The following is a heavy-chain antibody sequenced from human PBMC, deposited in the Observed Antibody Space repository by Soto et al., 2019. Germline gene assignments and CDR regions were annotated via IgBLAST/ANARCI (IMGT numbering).Heavy chain of an antibody. D-gene: IGHD3-3*01. CDR1: GYSFTSYW. J-gene: IGHJ6*02. Sequence: PGESLKISCKGSGYSFTSYWISWVRQMPGKGLEWMGRIDPSDSYTNYSPSFQGHVTISADKSISTAYLQWSSLKASDTAMYYCARRGITIFGRQPYGMDVWGQGTTVTVSS. CDR3: ARRGITIFGRQPYGMDV. CDR2: IDPSDSYT. V-gene: IGHV5-10-1*01.